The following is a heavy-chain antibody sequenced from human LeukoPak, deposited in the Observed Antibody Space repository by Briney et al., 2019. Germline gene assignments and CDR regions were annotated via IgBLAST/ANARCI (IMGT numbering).Heavy chain of an antibody. CDR3: AIRNVVLAAPFDP. D-gene: IGHD2-2*01. J-gene: IGHJ5*02. Sequence: GESLKISCKGSGYSFTSYWIGWVRQVPGKGLEWMGIIYPGDSDTRYSPSFQGQVTISVDKSISTAYLQWSSLKASDTAMYYCAIRNVVLAAPFDPWGQGTLVTVSS. CDR2: IYPGDSDT. CDR1: GYSFTSYW. V-gene: IGHV5-51*01.